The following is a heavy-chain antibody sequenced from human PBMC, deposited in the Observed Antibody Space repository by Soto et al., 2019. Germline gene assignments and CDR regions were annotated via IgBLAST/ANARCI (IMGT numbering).Heavy chain of an antibody. CDR2: ISGSSNSI. V-gene: IGHV3-21*01. Sequence: GGSLRLSCAGFGFAFSHYSMTWVRQATGKGLEWVSSISGSSNSIYYADSVKGRFAVSRDNAKNSLYLQMDSLRAEDTAVYYCTRGYDSGSYSPTYWGQGALVTVSS. CDR1: GFAFSHYS. J-gene: IGHJ4*02. D-gene: IGHD3-10*01. CDR3: TRGYDSGSYSPTY.